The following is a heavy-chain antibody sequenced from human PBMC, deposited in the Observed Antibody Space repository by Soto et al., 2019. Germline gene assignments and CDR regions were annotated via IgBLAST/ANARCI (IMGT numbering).Heavy chain of an antibody. D-gene: IGHD1-7*01. J-gene: IGHJ5*02. CDR3: PRRTTDRFDP. CDR2: INHSGST. V-gene: IGHV4-34*01. CDR1: GGSFSGYY. Sequence: SETLSLTXAVYGGSFSGYYWSWIRQPPGKGLEWIGEINHSGSTNYNPSLKSRVTISVDTSKNQFSLKLSSVTAADTAVYYCPRRTTDRFDPWGQGTLVTVSS.